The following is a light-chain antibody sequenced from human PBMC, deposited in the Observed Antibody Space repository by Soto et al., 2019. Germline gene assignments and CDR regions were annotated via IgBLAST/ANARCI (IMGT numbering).Light chain of an antibody. CDR3: QQYNNWPRT. J-gene: IGKJ1*01. V-gene: IGKV3-15*01. CDR1: QSVSST. CDR2: GAS. Sequence: EIVMTQSPATLSVSPGERATLPCRASQSVSSTLAWYQQKPGQAPSLLIYGASTRATGIPARFSGSGSGTEFTLTISSLQSEDFAVYYCQQYNNWPRTFGQGTKVEIK.